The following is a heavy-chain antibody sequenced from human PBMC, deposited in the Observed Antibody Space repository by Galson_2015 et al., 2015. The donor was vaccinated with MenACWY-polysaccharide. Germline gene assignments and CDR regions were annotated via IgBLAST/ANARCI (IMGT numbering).Heavy chain of an antibody. V-gene: IGHV1-46*01. CDR2: INPSGGST. CDR1: GYTFTSYY. J-gene: IGHJ5*02. CDR3: ARVDYGDYRENRFDP. Sequence: SVKVSCKASGYTFTSYYMHWVRQAPGQGLEWMGIINPSGGSTSYAQKFQGRVTMTRDTSTSTVYMELSSLRSEDTAVYYCARVDYGDYRENRFDPWGQGTLVTVSS. D-gene: IGHD4-17*01.